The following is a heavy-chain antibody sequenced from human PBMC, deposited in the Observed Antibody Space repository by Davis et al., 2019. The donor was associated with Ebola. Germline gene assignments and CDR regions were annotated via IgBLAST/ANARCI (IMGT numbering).Heavy chain of an antibody. CDR2: IKQDGSEK. J-gene: IGHJ6*03. D-gene: IGHD3-3*01. V-gene: IGHV3-7*03. CDR3: AREYYDFWSGYYYYYYYYMDV. CDR1: GFTFSSYW. Sequence: LSLTCAASGFTFSSYWMSWVRQAPGKGLEWVANIKQDGSEKYYVDSVKGRFTISRDNAKNSLYLQMNSLRAEDTAVYYCAREYYDFWSGYYYYYYYYMDVWGKGTTVTVSS.